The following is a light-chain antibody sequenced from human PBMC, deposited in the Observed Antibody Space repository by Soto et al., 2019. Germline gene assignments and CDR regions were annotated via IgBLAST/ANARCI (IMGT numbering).Light chain of an antibody. J-gene: IGKJ2*01. CDR1: QNLLHTNGHSY. CDR2: WAT. Sequence: DFVMTQSPLSLPVTPGEPASISCRCSQNLLHTNGHSYLDWYLQKRGQSPQLLVFWATIRASGVADRFSGSGSGTDFTLKISKVEAEDVGIYYCMQALHTPYTFGQGTSLEIK. V-gene: IGKV2-28*01. CDR3: MQALHTPYT.